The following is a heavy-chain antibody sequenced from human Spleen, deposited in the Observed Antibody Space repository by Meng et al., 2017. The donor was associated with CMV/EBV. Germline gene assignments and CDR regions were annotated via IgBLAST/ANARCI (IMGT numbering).Heavy chain of an antibody. V-gene: IGHV1-2*02. CDR3: ARDNNWGPDY. D-gene: IGHD7-27*01. CDR2: VNPNSGGT. CDR1: GYSFSDYY. J-gene: IGHJ4*02. Sequence: ASVKVSCKTSGYSFSDYYIQWVRQAPGQGLEWMGWVNPNSGGTNYAQQFQGRVTLTRDTSINTGYMELTRLTSDDTAVYYCARDNNWGPDYWGQGTLVTVSS.